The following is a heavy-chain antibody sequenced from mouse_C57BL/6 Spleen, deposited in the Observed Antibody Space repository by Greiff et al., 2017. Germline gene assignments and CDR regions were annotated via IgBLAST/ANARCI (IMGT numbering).Heavy chain of an antibody. CDR3: TRGGYGSRSWFAY. Sequence: QVQLQQPGAELVRPGSSVKLSCKASGYTFTSYWMHWVKQRPIQGLEWIGNIDPSDSETHYNQKFKDKATLTVDKSSSTAYMQLRSLTSEDSAVYYCTRGGYGSRSWFAYWGQGTLVTVSA. D-gene: IGHD1-1*01. V-gene: IGHV1-52*01. CDR1: GYTFTSYW. J-gene: IGHJ3*01. CDR2: IDPSDSET.